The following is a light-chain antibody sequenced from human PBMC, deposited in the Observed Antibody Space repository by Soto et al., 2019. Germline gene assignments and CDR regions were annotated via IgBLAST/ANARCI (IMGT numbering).Light chain of an antibody. J-gene: IGKJ4*01. CDR2: GAS. Sequence: EIVLTQSPGTLSLSPGERATLSFSARQTVIRNYLAWHQQKPGQTPRLLVYGASSRATGIPDRFSGSGSGTDFTLTISRLEPEDFALYYCQQYGNSPLTFGGGTKVDIK. CDR1: QTVIRNY. CDR3: QQYGNSPLT. V-gene: IGKV3-20*01.